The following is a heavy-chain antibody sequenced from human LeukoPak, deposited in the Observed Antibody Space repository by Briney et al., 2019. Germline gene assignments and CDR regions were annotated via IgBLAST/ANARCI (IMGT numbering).Heavy chain of an antibody. Sequence: GGSLRLSCAASGFTFSTYNMNWVRQAPGKGLEWVSSITTSTSYIYYADSVKGRFTISRDNAKNSLYLQMNNLRAEDTAVYYCARDSAWGYYDILTGPQSRFDPWGQGTLVTVSS. CDR1: GFTFSTYN. CDR2: ITTSTSYI. V-gene: IGHV3-21*01. D-gene: IGHD3-9*01. CDR3: ARDSAWGYYDILTGPQSRFDP. J-gene: IGHJ5*02.